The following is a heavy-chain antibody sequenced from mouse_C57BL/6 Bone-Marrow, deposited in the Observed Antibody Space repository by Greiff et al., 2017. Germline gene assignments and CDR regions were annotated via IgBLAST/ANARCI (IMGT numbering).Heavy chain of an antibody. CDR2: IDPETGGT. CDR1: GYTFTDYE. Sequence: QVQLQQSGAELVRPGASVTLSCKASGYTFTDYEMHWVKQTPVHGLEWIGAIDPETGGTAYNQKFKGKAILTADKSSSTAYMELRSLTSEDSAVYDCTRGDYDYAWFAYWGQGTLVTVSA. CDR3: TRGDYDYAWFAY. V-gene: IGHV1-15*01. D-gene: IGHD2-4*01. J-gene: IGHJ3*01.